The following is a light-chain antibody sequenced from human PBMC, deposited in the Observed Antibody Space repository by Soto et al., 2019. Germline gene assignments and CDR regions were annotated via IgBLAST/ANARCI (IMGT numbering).Light chain of an antibody. CDR3: QQSYFILGT. CDR1: QYIGDF. CDR2: GAS. Sequence: DIQLTQSPSSLSASVGDRVTITCRASQYIGDFLNWYQQTPGKPPKLLIFGASNLHIGVPSRFSGSGSGTEFTLTISSLLREDFATYYCQQSYFILGTFGRGTKVDIK. V-gene: IGKV1-39*01. J-gene: IGKJ1*01.